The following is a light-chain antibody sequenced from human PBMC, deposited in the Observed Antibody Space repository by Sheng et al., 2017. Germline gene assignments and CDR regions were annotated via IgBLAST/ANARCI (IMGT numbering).Light chain of an antibody. Sequence: DIVMTQSPDSLAVSLGERATINCKSSQSVLYSSNNKNYLAWYQHKPGQPPKLLIYWASTRESGVPDRFSGSGSGTDFTLTISSLQAEDVAVYYCQQYYSTPQDSFGQGTRLEI. V-gene: IGKV4-1*01. CDR3: QQYYSTPQDS. CDR2: WAS. CDR1: QSVLYSSNNKNY. J-gene: IGKJ2*01.